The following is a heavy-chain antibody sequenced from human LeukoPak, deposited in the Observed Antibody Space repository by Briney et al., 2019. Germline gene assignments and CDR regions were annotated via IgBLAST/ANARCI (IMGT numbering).Heavy chain of an antibody. D-gene: IGHD5-18*01. Sequence: GGSLRLSCAASGFTFSSYSMNWVRQAPGKGLEWVSTIYSVGSTYYADSVKGRFIISRDSSTNTLYLQMNSLRAEDTAVYFCARDGGYSYAYFDYWGQGTLVTVSS. J-gene: IGHJ4*02. CDR1: GFTFSSYS. V-gene: IGHV3-53*01. CDR2: IYSVGST. CDR3: ARDGGYSYAYFDY.